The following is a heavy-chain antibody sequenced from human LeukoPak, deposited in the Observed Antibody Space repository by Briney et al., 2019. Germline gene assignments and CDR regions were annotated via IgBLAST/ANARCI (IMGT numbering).Heavy chain of an antibody. D-gene: IGHD3-22*01. V-gene: IGHV4-39*01. J-gene: IGHJ5*02. CDR1: SGSISSSSYY. CDR2: IYYSGST. Sequence: PSETLSLTCTVSSGSISSSSYYWGWIRQPPGKGLEWIGSIYYSGSTYYNPSLKSRVTISVDTSKNQFSLKLSSVTAADTAVYYCARLAVDYYDSSGKNWFDPWGQGTLVTVSS. CDR3: ARLAVDYYDSSGKNWFDP.